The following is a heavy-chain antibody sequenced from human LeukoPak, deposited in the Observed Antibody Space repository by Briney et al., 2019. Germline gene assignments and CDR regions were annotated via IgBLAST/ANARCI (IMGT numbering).Heavy chain of an antibody. CDR2: IYYSGSI. D-gene: IGHD4-11*01. CDR1: GGSISSYF. CDR3: ARVQSSNYPYYFDY. V-gene: IGHV4-59*01. J-gene: IGHJ4*02. Sequence: PSETLSLTCTVSGGSISSYFWSWIRQPPGKGLEWIGRIYYSGSINYNPSLKSRVTISLDTSKNQFSLKLSSVTAADTAVYYCARVQSSNYPYYFDYWGQGTLVTVSS.